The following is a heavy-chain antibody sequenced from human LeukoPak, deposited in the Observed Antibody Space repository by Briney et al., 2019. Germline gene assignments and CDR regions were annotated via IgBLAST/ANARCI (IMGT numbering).Heavy chain of an antibody. CDR1: GFTFSSYG. CDR2: ISGSGDTI. D-gene: IGHD2-2*01. CDR3: AKDMRGASCYDY. J-gene: IGHJ4*02. Sequence: GGSLRLSCAASGFTFSSYGMSWVRQAPGKGLEWVPAISGSGDTIYYADSVKGRFTISRDNSKNTLYLQMNSLRVEDTAAYYCAKDMRGASCYDYWGQGTLVTVSS. V-gene: IGHV3-23*01.